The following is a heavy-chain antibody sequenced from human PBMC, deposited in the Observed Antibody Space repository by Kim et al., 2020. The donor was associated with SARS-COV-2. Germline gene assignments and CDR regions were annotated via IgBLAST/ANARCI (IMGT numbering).Heavy chain of an antibody. V-gene: IGHV3-30*01. Sequence: DSVKGRFTITRDNSRNTLYLQTNGLGAEDKAVYYCARDRGGYNFFYAFDIWGQGTMVTVSS. D-gene: IGHD5-12*01. J-gene: IGHJ3*02. CDR3: ARDRGGYNFFYAFDI.